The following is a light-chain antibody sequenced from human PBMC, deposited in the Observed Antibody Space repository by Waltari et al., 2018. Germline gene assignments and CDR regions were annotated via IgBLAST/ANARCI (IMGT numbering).Light chain of an antibody. V-gene: IGKV2-28*01. CDR2: LGS. J-gene: IGKJ1*01. CDR1: QSLLHTNGYNY. Sequence: DIVMTQSPRSLPVTPGEPASISCRSSQSLLHTNGYNYVNWYLQKPGLSPQLLISLGSNRASGVPDRFRGSGSGTDFTLKISRVEADDVGVYYCMQSRQTPWTFGQGTKV. CDR3: MQSRQTPWT.